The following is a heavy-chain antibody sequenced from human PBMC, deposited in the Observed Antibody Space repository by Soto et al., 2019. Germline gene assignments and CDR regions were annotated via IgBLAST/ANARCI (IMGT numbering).Heavy chain of an antibody. Sequence: QVQLVQSGAEVKKPGASVKVSCKASGYTFTSYDINWVRQATGQGLEWMGWMNPNSGNTGYAQKFQGRVTMXXXTXLSTAYMELSSLRSEDTAVYYCARAGDSGYDYGEGGYYGMDVWGQGTTVTVSS. CDR1: GYTFTSYD. CDR2: MNPNSGNT. V-gene: IGHV1-8*01. D-gene: IGHD5-12*01. J-gene: IGHJ6*02. CDR3: ARAGDSGYDYGEGGYYGMDV.